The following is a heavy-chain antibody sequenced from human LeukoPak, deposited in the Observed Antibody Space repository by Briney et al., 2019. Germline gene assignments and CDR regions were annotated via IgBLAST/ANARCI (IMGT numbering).Heavy chain of an antibody. D-gene: IGHD2-2*01. CDR3: ARNLVPAAFDY. Sequence: TLSLTCTVSGGSISSGDYYWSWIRQPPGKGLEWIGYIYYSGSTYYNPSLKSRVTISVDTSKNQFSLKLSSVTAADTAVYYCARNLVPAAFDYWGQGTLVTVSS. CDR2: IYYSGST. CDR1: GGSISSGDYY. J-gene: IGHJ4*02. V-gene: IGHV4-30-4*08.